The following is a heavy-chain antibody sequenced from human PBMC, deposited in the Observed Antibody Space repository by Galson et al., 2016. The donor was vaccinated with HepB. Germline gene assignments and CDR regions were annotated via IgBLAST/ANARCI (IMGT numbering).Heavy chain of an antibody. CDR3: ARGQRCATVTTLLYLYYFDY. Sequence: LSLTCAVYGGSFSGYYWSWIRQPPGKGLEWIGEINHSGSTNYNPSLKSRVTISVDTSKNQFSLKLSSVTAADTAVYYCARGQRCATVTTLLYLYYFDYWGQGTLVTVSS. CDR1: GGSFSGYY. CDR2: INHSGST. V-gene: IGHV4-34*01. D-gene: IGHD4-17*01. J-gene: IGHJ4*02.